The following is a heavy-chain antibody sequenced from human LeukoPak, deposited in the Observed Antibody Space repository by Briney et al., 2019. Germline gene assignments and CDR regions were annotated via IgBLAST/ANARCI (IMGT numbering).Heavy chain of an antibody. Sequence: GESLKISCKGCGYSFTNFWIGWVRQMRGKGLEWTGIIHPGDSDTRYSPSFQGQVTISADKSISTAYLQWNSLKASDTAMYYCARRSGSYFDYWGQGTLVTVSS. V-gene: IGHV5-51*01. CDR2: IHPGDSDT. J-gene: IGHJ4*02. D-gene: IGHD1-26*01. CDR3: ARRSGSYFDY. CDR1: GYSFTNFW.